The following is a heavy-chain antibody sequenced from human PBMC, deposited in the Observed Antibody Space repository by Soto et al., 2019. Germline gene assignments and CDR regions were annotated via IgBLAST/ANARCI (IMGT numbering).Heavy chain of an antibody. V-gene: IGHV3-23*01. Sequence: EVRLLEAGGGLKQPGGSLRLSCAASGFTFKESAMNWVRQAPGKGLEWVARISDTGASTWYAESVRGRLSISRDNSKNTLAVQMSSLRAEDTAVYYCARDGGNICSGGSCYFQAPDYWGQGTLVTVSP. CDR3: ARDGGNICSGGSCYFQAPDY. D-gene: IGHD2-15*01. CDR2: ISDTGAST. CDR1: GFTFKESA. J-gene: IGHJ4*02.